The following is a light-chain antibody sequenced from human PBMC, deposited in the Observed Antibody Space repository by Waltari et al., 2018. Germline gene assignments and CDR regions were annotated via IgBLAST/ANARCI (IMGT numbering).Light chain of an antibody. CDR1: SNDIGNYTL. Sequence: QSALTQPASVSGSPGQSITISCTGTSNDIGNYTLVSWYQQHPGKAPTLMIYEFYNRPSGVANSFPGAKSGNTASLTIFGLQAEDEADYYCCSYAGRSTWVFGGGTKVTVL. V-gene: IGLV2-23*02. J-gene: IGLJ3*02. CDR3: CSYAGRSTWV. CDR2: EFY.